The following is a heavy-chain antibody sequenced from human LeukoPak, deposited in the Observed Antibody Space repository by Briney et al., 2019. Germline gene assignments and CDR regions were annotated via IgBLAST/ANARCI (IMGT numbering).Heavy chain of an antibody. Sequence: GGSLRLSCAASGFTFSSYEMNWVRQAPGKGLEWVSYISSSGSTIYYADSVKGRFTISRDNAKNSLYLQMNSLRAEDTAVYDCARDYDILNGMDVGGQGTTVTVSS. CDR2: ISSSGSTI. CDR1: GFTFSSYE. D-gene: IGHD3-9*01. J-gene: IGHJ6*02. V-gene: IGHV3-48*03. CDR3: ARDYDILNGMDV.